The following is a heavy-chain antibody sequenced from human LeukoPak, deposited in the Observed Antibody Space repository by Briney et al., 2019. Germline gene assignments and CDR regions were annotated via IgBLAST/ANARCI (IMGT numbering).Heavy chain of an antibody. CDR3: ARALYSSSFDFDY. D-gene: IGHD6-6*01. J-gene: IGHJ4*02. CDR2: ISGSGGST. Sequence: GGSLRLSCAASGFTFSSYAVSWVRQAPGKGLEWVSAISGSGGSTFYADSVKGRFTIARDNSKNTLYLQMNSLRAEDTAVYYCARALYSSSFDFDYWGQGTLVTVPS. CDR1: GFTFSSYA. V-gene: IGHV3-23*01.